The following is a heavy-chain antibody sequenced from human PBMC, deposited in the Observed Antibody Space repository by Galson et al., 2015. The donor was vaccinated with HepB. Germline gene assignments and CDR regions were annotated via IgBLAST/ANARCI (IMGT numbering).Heavy chain of an antibody. CDR1: GFTVSSNY. J-gene: IGHJ3*02. CDR3: ASRDYGDYEGAFDI. CDR2: IYSGGST. D-gene: IGHD4-17*01. Sequence: SLRLSCAASGFTVSSNYMSWVRQAPGKGLEWVSVIYSGGSTYYADSVKGRFTISRDNSKNTLYLQMNSLRAEDTAVYYCASRDYGDYEGAFDIWGQGTMVTVSS. V-gene: IGHV3-53*01.